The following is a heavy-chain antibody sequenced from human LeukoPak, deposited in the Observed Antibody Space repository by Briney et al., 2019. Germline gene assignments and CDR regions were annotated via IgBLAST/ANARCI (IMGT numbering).Heavy chain of an antibody. V-gene: IGHV1-69*04. CDR3: ARAYYESSAYRHAVYFDY. Sequence: GASVKVSCKASGGTFSSYAISWVRQAPGQGLEWMGRIIPILGIANYAQKFQGRVTITADKSTSTAYMELSSLRSDDTAVYYCARAYYESSAYRHAVYFDYWGQGTLVTVSS. CDR2: IIPILGIA. J-gene: IGHJ4*02. D-gene: IGHD3-22*01. CDR1: GGTFSSYA.